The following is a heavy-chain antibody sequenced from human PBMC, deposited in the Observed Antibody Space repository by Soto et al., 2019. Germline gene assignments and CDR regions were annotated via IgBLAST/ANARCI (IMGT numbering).Heavy chain of an antibody. J-gene: IGHJ4*02. CDR1: GFTFSNAW. Sequence: EVQLVESGGGLVKPGGSLRLSCAASGFTFSNAWMSWVRQAPGKGLEWVSAISGSGDNTYYADSVKGRFTISRDNSKNTLYLQLNSLRAEDTALYYCAKGYYSGYDLAYFDYWGQGTLVTVSS. D-gene: IGHD5-12*01. CDR2: ISGSGDNT. V-gene: IGHV3-23*04. CDR3: AKGYYSGYDLAYFDY.